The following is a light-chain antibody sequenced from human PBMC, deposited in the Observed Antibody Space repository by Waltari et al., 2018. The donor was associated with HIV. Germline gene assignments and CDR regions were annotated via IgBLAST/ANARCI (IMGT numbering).Light chain of an antibody. J-gene: IGLJ2*01. CDR3: QSSDNTLSGSV. CDR1: RSNIGTNE. CDR2: NTN. Sequence: QSVLTQPPSVSGAPGQRVTLPCTGTRSNIGTNERHWYQQLPGTAPRLLIYNTNSRPSGVPDRFSGSKSGTSASLAINGLQAEDEADYYCQSSDNTLSGSVFGGGTKLTVL. V-gene: IGLV1-40*01.